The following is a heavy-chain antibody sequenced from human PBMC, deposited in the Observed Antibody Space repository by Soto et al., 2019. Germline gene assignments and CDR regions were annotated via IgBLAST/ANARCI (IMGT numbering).Heavy chain of an antibody. V-gene: IGHV7-4-1*02. J-gene: IGHJ3*02. CDR2: INTNTGNP. Sequence: ASVKVSCKASGYTFTSYAMNWVRQAPGQGLEWMGWINTNTGNPTYAQGFTGRFVFSLDTSDSTEYLQISSLKAEDTAVYYCARERELVNGTHFDAFDIWGQGTMVTVSS. D-gene: IGHD3-9*01. CDR1: GYTFTSYA. CDR3: ARERELVNGTHFDAFDI.